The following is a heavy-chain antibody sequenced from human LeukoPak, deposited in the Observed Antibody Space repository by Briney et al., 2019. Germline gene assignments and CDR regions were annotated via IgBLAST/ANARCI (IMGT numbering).Heavy chain of an antibody. V-gene: IGHV4-59*01. CDR2: IYYSGST. CDR1: GGSISSYY. Sequence: SQTLSLTCTVSGGSISSYYWSWIRQPPGKGLEWIGYIYYSGSTNYNPSLKSRVTISVDTSKNQFSLKLSSVTAADTAVYYCAERHLSYGDSSPIDYWSQGTLVTVSS. CDR3: AERHLSYGDSSPIDY. J-gene: IGHJ4*02. D-gene: IGHD4-17*01.